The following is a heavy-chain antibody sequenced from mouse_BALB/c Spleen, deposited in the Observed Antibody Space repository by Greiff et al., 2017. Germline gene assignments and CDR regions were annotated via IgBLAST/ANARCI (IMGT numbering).Heavy chain of an antibody. CDR2: INPGSGGT. Sequence: VQLQQSGAELVRPGTSVKVSCKASGYAFTNYLIEWVKQRPGQGLEWIGVINPGSGGTNYNEKFKGKATLTADKSSSTAYMQLSSLTSDDSAVYFCARESVYWGQGTTPTVSS. V-gene: IGHV1-54*03. CDR1: GYAFTNYL. CDR3: ARESVY. J-gene: IGHJ2*01.